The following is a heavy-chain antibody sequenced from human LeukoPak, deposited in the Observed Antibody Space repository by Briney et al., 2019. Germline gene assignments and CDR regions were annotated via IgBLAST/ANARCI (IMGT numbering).Heavy chain of an antibody. V-gene: IGHV3-21*01. D-gene: IGHD4-17*01. J-gene: IGHJ4*02. Sequence: GGSLRLSCAASGFTFSSYAMNWVRQAPGKGLEWVSSITSSSSYIYYADSLKGRFTISRDNSDNTLYLQMNSLRAEDTAVFYCAKEIWPTVTTPGHTYFDYWGQGALVTVSS. CDR2: ITSSSSYI. CDR3: AKEIWPTVTTPGHTYFDY. CDR1: GFTFSSYA.